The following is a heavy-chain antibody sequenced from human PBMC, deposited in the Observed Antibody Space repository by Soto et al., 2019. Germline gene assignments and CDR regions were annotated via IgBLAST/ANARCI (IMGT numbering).Heavy chain of an antibody. V-gene: IGHV1-18*01. D-gene: IGHD2-2*01. CDR1: GYTFNTYG. Sequence: VQLVQSGAEVKKPGASVKVSCKASGYTFNTYGISWVRQAPGQGLEWMGWISTFNGETRYAQKFQARVTVTTDTSTTTGYMELRSLKSDDTAVYYCARGVGSCSRSTCLIDHWGQGTLVTVSS. J-gene: IGHJ4*02. CDR3: ARGVGSCSRSTCLIDH. CDR2: ISTFNGET.